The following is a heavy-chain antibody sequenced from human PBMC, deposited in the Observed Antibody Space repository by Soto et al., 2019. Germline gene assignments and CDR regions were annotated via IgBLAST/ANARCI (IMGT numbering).Heavy chain of an antibody. V-gene: IGHV1-18*01. J-gene: IGHJ4*02. D-gene: IGHD4-17*01. CDR2: ISAYNGNT. CDR1: GYTFTSYG. Sequence: ASVKVSCKASGYTFTSYGISWVRQAPGQGLEWMGWISAYNGNTNYAQKLQGRVTMTTDTSTSTAYMELRSLRSDDTAVYYCASQWGDYGDYRGVYFDYWGQGTLVTVSS. CDR3: ASQWGDYGDYRGVYFDY.